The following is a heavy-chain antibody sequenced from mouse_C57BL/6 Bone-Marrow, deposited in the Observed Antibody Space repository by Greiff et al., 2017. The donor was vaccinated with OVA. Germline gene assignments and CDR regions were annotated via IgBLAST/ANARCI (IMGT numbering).Heavy chain of an antibody. CDR2: ISNLAYSI. CDR1: GFTFSDYG. CDR3: ARGNSRPYYAMDY. Sequence: DVKLEESGGGLVQPGGSLKLSCAASGFTFSDYGMAWVRQAPRKGPEWVASISNLAYSIYYADTVTGRFTISRENAMNTLYLEMSSLRSEDTAMYYCARGNSRPYYAMDYWGQGTSVTVSS. J-gene: IGHJ4*01. V-gene: IGHV5-15*01.